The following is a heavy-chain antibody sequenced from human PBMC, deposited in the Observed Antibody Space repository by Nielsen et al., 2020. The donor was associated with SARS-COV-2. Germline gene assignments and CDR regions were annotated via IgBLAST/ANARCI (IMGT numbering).Heavy chain of an antibody. V-gene: IGHV3-74*01. CDR2: INSDGSST. CDR1: GFTFSSYW. CDR3: ARDKYGGPTVD. J-gene: IGHJ4*02. D-gene: IGHD4-17*01. Sequence: GGSLRLSCAASGFTFSSYWMHWVRQAPGKGLVWVSRINSDGSSTSYADSVKGRFTISRLNSENTLYLQMDSLRVEDTAVYYCARDKYGGPTVDWGQGTLVTVSS.